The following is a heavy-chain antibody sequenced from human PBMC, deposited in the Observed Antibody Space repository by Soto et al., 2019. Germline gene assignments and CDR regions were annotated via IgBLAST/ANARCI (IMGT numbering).Heavy chain of an antibody. CDR2: INRDGSKK. CDR1: GFTLSAYW. J-gene: IGHJ3*02. CDR3: ARGVSRGSSSLCLDAFDI. D-gene: IGHD6-13*01. Sequence: EVQLEESGGDLVQPGGSLRLSCAASGFTLSAYWMTWVRQAPGKGLEWVANINRDGSKKSYLDSVRGRFTISRDNVGNSLYLQMDSLRADDTALYYCARGVSRGSSSLCLDAFDIWGQGTMVTVSS. V-gene: IGHV3-7*05.